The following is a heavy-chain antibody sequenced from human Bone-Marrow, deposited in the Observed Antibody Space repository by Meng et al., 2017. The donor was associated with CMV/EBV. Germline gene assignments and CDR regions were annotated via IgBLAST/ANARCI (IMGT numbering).Heavy chain of an antibody. CDR3: ASGGIAAAFYNWFDP. CDR1: GGSISSYY. Sequence: SETLSLTCAVSGGSISSYYWSWIRQPPGKGLEWIGYIYYSGSTNYNPSLKSRVTISVDTSKNRFSLKLGSVTAADTAVYCCASGGIAAAFYNWFDPWGQGTMVTVSS. CDR2: IYYSGST. J-gene: IGHJ5*02. V-gene: IGHV4-59*01. D-gene: IGHD6-25*01.